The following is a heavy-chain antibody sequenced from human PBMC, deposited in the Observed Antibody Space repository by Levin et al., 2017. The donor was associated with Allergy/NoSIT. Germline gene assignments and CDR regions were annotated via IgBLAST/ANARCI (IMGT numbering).Heavy chain of an antibody. CDR1: GRCVRHRG. D-gene: IGHD6-19*01. CDR2: ISVSDGST. CDR3: VRGGGSGWFDY. Sequence: GGSLRLSXXXXGRCVRHRGRGWVRQSPGKGLEWVSLISVSDGSTYYAESVKGRFTISRDNSKNTLYLQMSSLRAEDAAVYYCVRGGGSGWFDYWGQGTLVTVSS. V-gene: IGHV3-23*01. J-gene: IGHJ4*02.